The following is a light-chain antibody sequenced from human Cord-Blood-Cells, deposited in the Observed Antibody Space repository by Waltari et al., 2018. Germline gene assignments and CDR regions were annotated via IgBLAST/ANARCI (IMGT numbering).Light chain of an antibody. CDR1: SSDAGGYNY. V-gene: IGLV2-14*01. Sequence: QSALTQPASVSGSPGQSITISCTGTSSDAGGYNYVSWYQQQPGKAPKLMIYDVSKRPSGVSNRFSGSKSGNTASLTISGLQAEDEADYYCSSYTSSSPWVFGGGTKLTVL. CDR3: SSYTSSSPWV. CDR2: DVS. J-gene: IGLJ3*02.